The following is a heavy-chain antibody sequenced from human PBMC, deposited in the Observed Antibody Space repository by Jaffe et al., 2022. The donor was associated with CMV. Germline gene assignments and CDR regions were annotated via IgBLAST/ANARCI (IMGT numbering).Heavy chain of an antibody. V-gene: IGHV3-15*01. D-gene: IGHD2-21*02. CDR2: IKSKTDGGTT. Sequence: EVQLVESGGGLVKPGGSLRLSCAASGFTFSNAWMSWVRQAPGKGLEWVGRIKSKTDGGTTDYAAPVKGRFTISRDDSKNTLYLQMNSLKTEDTAVYYCTTAQVTAPDQYYYYGMDVWGQGTTVTVSS. J-gene: IGHJ6*02. CDR1: GFTFSNAW. CDR3: TTAQVTAPDQYYYYGMDV.